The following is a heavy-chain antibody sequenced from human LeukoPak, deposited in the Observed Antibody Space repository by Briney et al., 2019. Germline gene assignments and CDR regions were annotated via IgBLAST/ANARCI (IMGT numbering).Heavy chain of an antibody. CDR2: ISAYNGNT. D-gene: IGHD3-3*01. CDR1: GYTFTSYG. J-gene: IGHJ4*02. CDR3: ARAGNLWSGYYEVPDY. Sequence: GASVKVSCKASGYTFTSYGISWVRQAPGQGLEWMGWISAYNGNTNYAQKLQGRVTMTTDTSTSTAYMELRSLRSDDTAVYYCARAGNLWSGYYEVPDYWGQGTLVTVSS. V-gene: IGHV1-18*01.